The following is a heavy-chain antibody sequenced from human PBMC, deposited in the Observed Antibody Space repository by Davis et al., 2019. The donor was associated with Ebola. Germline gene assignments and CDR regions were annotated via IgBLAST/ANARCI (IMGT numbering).Heavy chain of an antibody. CDR3: ARSSGSHYYYGMDV. J-gene: IGHJ6*02. CDR1: GYTFTSYY. Sequence: ASVKVSCKASGYTFTSYYMHWVRQAPGQGLEWMGIINPSGGSTSYAQKFQGRVTMTRDTSISTAYMELSRLRSDDTAVYYCARSSGSHYYYGMDVWGQGTTVTVSS. V-gene: IGHV1-46*01. CDR2: INPSGGST. D-gene: IGHD3-3*01.